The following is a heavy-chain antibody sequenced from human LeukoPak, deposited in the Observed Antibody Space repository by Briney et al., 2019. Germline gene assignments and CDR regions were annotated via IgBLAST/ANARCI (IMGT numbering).Heavy chain of an antibody. CDR2: IYTSGST. V-gene: IGHV4-4*07. D-gene: IGHD2-2*01. CDR1: GGSISSYY. CDR3: ARDLASGYCSSTSCYAIDY. Sequence: PSETLSLTCTVSGGSISSYYWSWIRQPAGKGLEWIGRIYTSGSTNYNPSLKSRVTMSVDTSKNQFSLKLSSVTAADTAVYYCARDLASGYCSSTSCYAIDYWGQGTLVTVSS. J-gene: IGHJ4*02.